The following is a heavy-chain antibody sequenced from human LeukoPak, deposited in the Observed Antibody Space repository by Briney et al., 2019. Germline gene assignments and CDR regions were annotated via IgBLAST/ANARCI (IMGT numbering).Heavy chain of an antibody. CDR3: AKDLSGGVSSLVDY. J-gene: IGHJ4*02. D-gene: IGHD6-6*01. CDR2: ISPGGGPT. Sequence: GGSLRLSCAGSGFPFSSHGMNWVRQAPGKGLEWVSGISPGGGPTYYADFVKGRFTISRDNSKNTLYLQMNSLRAEDTAVYYCAKDLSGGVSSLVDYWGQGTLVTVSS. CDR1: GFPFSSHG. V-gene: IGHV3-23*01.